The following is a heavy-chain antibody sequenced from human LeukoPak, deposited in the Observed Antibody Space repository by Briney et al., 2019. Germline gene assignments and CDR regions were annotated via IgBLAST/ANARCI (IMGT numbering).Heavy chain of an antibody. CDR3: TRKIAAAGKVRAFDY. CDR2: IRSKAYGGTT. CDR1: GFTFGDYA. Sequence: GGSLRLSCTASGFTFGDYAMSWFRQAPGKGLEWVGFIRSKAYGGTTEYAASVKGRFTISRDDSKSIAYLQMNSLKTEDTAVYYCTRKIAAAGKVRAFDYWGQGTLVTVSS. D-gene: IGHD6-13*01. J-gene: IGHJ4*02. V-gene: IGHV3-49*03.